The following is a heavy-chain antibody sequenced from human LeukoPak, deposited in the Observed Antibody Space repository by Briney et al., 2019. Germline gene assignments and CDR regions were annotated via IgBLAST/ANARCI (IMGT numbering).Heavy chain of an antibody. J-gene: IGHJ6*03. CDR3: ARQEESKVYYYYYMDV. Sequence: SETLSLTCSVSGGSITTSSYYWGWIRQAPEKGLEWVGSIFYTGGTYYSPSLKSRVTISVDTSKNQFSLKLSSVTAADTAVYYCARQEESKVYYYYYMDVWGKGTTVTVSS. CDR2: IFYTGGT. V-gene: IGHV4-39*01. D-gene: IGHD3-10*01. CDR1: GGSITTSSYY.